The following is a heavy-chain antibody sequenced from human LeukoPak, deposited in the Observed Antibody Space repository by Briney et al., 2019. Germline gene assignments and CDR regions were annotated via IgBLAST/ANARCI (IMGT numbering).Heavy chain of an antibody. CDR1: VFTFSSYS. CDR3: ARLLLGIYAFDI. J-gene: IGHJ3*02. D-gene: IGHD7-27*01. CDR2: ISRSSSYI. Sequence: GGSLRLSRAASVFTFSSYSMNWVRQAPGKGLEWVSSISRSSSYIYYADSGKGRFTVSRDNAKNSLYLQMNSLRAEDTAVYYCARLLLGIYAFDIWGQGTMVTVSS. V-gene: IGHV3-21*01.